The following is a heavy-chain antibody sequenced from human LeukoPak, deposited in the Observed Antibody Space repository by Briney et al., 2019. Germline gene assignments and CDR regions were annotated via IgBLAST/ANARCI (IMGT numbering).Heavy chain of an antibody. Sequence: SETLSLTCTVSGGSISSYYWSWIRQPPGKGLEWIGYIYTSGSTNYNPSLKSRVTMSVDTSKNQFSLKLSSVTAADTAVYYCARERTGQGWSDPWGQGTLVTVSS. J-gene: IGHJ5*02. CDR2: IYTSGST. V-gene: IGHV4-59*01. D-gene: IGHD3/OR15-3a*01. CDR3: ARERTGQGWSDP. CDR1: GGSISSYY.